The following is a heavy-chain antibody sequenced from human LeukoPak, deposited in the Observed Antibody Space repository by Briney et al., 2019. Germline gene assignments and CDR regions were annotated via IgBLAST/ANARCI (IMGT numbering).Heavy chain of an antibody. J-gene: IGHJ3*02. CDR3: ARDTHNYYDSSGEALGAFDI. Sequence: SETLSLTCTVSGGSISSYYWSWIRQPAGKGLEWIGRIYTSGSTNYNPSLKSRVTMSVDTSKNQFSLKLSSVTAADTAVYYCARDTHNYYDSSGEALGAFDIWGQGTMVTVSS. CDR2: IYTSGST. CDR1: GGSISSYY. V-gene: IGHV4-4*07. D-gene: IGHD3-22*01.